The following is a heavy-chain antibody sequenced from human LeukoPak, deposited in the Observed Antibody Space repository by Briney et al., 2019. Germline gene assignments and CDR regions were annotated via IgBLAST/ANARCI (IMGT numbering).Heavy chain of an antibody. CDR2: ISSNGGST. V-gene: IGHV3-64*01. CDR3: ARDLRD. CDR1: GFTFSRNA. Sequence: GGSLRLSCAASGFTFSRNAMHWVRQAPGKGLEYVSGISSNGGSTYYANSVKGRFTISRDNFKNTLYLQMGSLRADDMAVYYCARDLRDWGQGTLVTVSS. J-gene: IGHJ4*02.